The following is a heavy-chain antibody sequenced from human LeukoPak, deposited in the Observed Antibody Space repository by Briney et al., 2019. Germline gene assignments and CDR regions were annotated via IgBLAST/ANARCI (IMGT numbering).Heavy chain of an antibody. CDR2: IYTSGST. V-gene: IGHV4-61*02. D-gene: IGHD6-13*01. J-gene: IGHJ4*02. CDR1: GGSISSGSYY. CDR3: ARMKAAAGKPFDY. Sequence: KSSETLSLTCTVSGGSISSGSYYWSWIRQPAGKGLEWIGRIYTSGSTNYNPSLKSRVTISVDTSKNQFSLKLSSVTAADTAVYYCARMKAAAGKPFDYWGQGTLVTVSS.